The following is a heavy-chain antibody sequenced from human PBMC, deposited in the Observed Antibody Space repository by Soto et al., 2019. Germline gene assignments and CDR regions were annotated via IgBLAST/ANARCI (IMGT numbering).Heavy chain of an antibody. CDR1: GYTLTSFY. V-gene: IGHV1-46*01. CDR3: ARSPRPTGTTLYYFDS. CDR2: IDPSAGST. Sequence: ASVKVSCKASGYTLTSFYMHWMRQAPGQGLEWMGVIDPSAGSTTYAQKFKGRVRMTRDTFTSTVFMELSSLRSEDTAVYYCARSPRPTGTTLYYFDSWGQRTLVTVSS. D-gene: IGHD1-1*01. J-gene: IGHJ4*02.